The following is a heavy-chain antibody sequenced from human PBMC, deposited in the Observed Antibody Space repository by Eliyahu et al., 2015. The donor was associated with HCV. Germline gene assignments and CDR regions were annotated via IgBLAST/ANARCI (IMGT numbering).Heavy chain of an antibody. CDR3: ARFRIRNSLVFGRHLDI. D-gene: IGHD3-16*01. CDR2: INHSGST. J-gene: IGHJ4*02. Sequence: QVQLQQWGAGLLKPSETLSLXCAVYGGSFSGDFWSWIRQPPGKGLXWIGEINHSGSTNYNPSLKTRVTISIDTSKNQFSLKLNSATAADTAVYYCARFRIRNSLVFGRHLDIWGQGTLVTVSS. V-gene: IGHV4-34*01. CDR1: GGSFSGDF.